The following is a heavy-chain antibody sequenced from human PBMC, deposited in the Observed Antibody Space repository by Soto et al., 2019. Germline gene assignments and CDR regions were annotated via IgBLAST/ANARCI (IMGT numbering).Heavy chain of an antibody. CDR1: GFTFSNNS. D-gene: IGHD2-15*01. V-gene: IGHV3-30*03. J-gene: IGHJ4*02. CDR2: ISSDGLNK. CDR3: AMDLDGGSSRFDH. Sequence: QVQLVESGGGAVQPGRSLRLSCAASGFTFSNNSINWVRQAPGKVLEWVAVISSDGLNKYYADSVKGRFTISRDNSKNTLFLQMNSLRVEDTAVYYCAMDLDGGSSRFDHWGQGTLVTVSS.